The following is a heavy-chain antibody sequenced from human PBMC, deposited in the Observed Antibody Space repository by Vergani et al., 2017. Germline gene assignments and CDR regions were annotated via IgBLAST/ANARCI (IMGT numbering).Heavy chain of an antibody. CDR2: ISSSSSYI. J-gene: IGHJ6*03. CDR3: SRAYYSNYYYYYYYIDV. D-gene: IGHD4-11*01. Sequence: EVQLVESGGGLVQPGGSLRLSCAASGFTFSSYSMNWVRQAPGKGLEWVSSISSSSSYIYYADSVKGRFTISRDNAKNSRYLQMNSLRAEDTAVYYWSRAYYSNYYYYYYYIDVWGKGTTVTVSS. CDR1: GFTFSSYS. V-gene: IGHV3-21*01.